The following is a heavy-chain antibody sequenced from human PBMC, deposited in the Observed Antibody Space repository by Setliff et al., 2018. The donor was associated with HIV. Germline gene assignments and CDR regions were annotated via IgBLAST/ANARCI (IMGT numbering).Heavy chain of an antibody. CDR2: INQSGGI. J-gene: IGHJ3*02. Sequence: SETLSLTCAVSGGSFSGYYWSWIRQPPGKGLEWIGEINQSGGINYNPSLKSRVTISIDTFKNQFSMKLYSVTAAGTAVYYCATASGYDLFMGAFDIWGQGTTVT. CDR1: GGSFSGYY. V-gene: IGHV4-34*01. D-gene: IGHD5-12*01. CDR3: ATASGYDLFMGAFDI.